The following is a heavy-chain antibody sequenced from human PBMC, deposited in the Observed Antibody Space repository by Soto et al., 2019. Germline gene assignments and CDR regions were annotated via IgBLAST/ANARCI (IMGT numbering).Heavy chain of an antibody. CDR3: EGYCSSTSCYGFDY. D-gene: IGHD2-2*01. Sequence: EVQLVESGGGLVQPGGSLRLSCAASGFTFSSYSMNWVRQAPGKGLEWVSYINSSSSTIYYADSVKARFTISRDNAKNSLYLQSNSLGAEDTAVYYCEGYCSSTSCYGFDYWGQGTLVTVSS. CDR2: INSSSSTI. J-gene: IGHJ4*02. CDR1: GFTFSSYS. V-gene: IGHV3-48*01.